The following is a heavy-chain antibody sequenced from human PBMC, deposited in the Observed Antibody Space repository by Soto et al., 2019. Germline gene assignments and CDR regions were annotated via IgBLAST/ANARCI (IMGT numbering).Heavy chain of an antibody. CDR1: GLAFSAYD. Sequence: GGSLRLSCVASGLAFSAYDMSWVRQGQGKGLEWVSGISESGSGTYYADSVKGRFTISRDNSKNTLYLQMSSLRAEDTAVYYCPKDTAPQVVWGQGTTVTVSS. D-gene: IGHD5-18*01. CDR2: ISESGSGT. V-gene: IGHV3-23*01. J-gene: IGHJ6*02. CDR3: PKDTAPQVV.